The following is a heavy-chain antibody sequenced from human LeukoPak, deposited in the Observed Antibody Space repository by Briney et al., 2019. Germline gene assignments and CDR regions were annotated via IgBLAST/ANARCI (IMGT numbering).Heavy chain of an antibody. D-gene: IGHD2-2*01. J-gene: IGHJ4*02. V-gene: IGHV1-2*02. CDR1: GYTFTGYY. CDR3: VRDIVLVPPAPSPFAY. CDR2: INPNSGGT. Sequence: ASVKVSCMASGYTFTGYYMHWVRQAPGQGLEWMGWINPNSGGTNYAQKFQGRVTMTRDTSISTAHMELSRLRSDDTAVYYCVRDIVLVPPAPSPFAYWGQGTLVTVSS.